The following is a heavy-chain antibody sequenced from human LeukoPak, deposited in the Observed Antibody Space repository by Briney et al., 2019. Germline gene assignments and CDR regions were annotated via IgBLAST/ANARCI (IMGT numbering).Heavy chain of an antibody. V-gene: IGHV4-59*01. CDR1: GGSISSYY. J-gene: IGHJ5*01. D-gene: IGHD4-23*01. CDR3: ARDVGNFNWFDS. CDR2: IYYSGST. Sequence: KPSETLSLTCTVSGGSISSYYWSWIRQPPGKGLEWIGYIYYSGSTNYNPSLKGRVTISVDTSKNQFSLKLSSVTAADTAVYYCARDVGNFNWFDSWGQGTLVTVSS.